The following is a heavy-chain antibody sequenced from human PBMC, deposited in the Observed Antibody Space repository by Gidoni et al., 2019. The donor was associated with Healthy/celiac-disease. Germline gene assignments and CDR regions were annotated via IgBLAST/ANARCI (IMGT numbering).Heavy chain of an antibody. Sequence: QLQLQESGPGLVKPSETLSLTCTVSGGSISSSSYYWGWIRQPPGKGLEWIGSIYYSGSTYYNPSLKSRVTISVDTSKNQFSLKLSSVTAADTAVYYCARHGARVTMMDPLRETYWYFDLWGRGTLVTVSS. J-gene: IGHJ2*01. CDR3: ARHGARVTMMDPLRETYWYFDL. D-gene: IGHD3-22*01. V-gene: IGHV4-39*01. CDR2: IYYSGST. CDR1: GGSISSSSYY.